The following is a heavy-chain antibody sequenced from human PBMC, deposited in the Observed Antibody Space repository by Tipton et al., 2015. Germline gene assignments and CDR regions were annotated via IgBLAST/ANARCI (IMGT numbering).Heavy chain of an antibody. J-gene: IGHJ5*02. CDR3: ARSGTTTFDP. V-gene: IGHV4-31*03. D-gene: IGHD1-26*01. Sequence: LSLTCTVSGGSISSPSYYWSWIRQYPGKGLECMGYIYYTGSPYYNPSLKTRLTISVDTSKNQFSLRLSSVTAADTAVYYCARSGTTTFDPWGQGTLVTVSS. CDR1: GGSISSPSYY. CDR2: IYYTGSP.